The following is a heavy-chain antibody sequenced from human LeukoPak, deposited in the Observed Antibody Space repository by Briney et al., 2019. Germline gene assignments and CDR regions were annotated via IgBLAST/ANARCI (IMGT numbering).Heavy chain of an antibody. Sequence: PGGSLRLSCAASGFTFSSYAMSWVRQAPGKGLEWVSAISGSGGSTYYADSVKGRFTISRDNSKNTLYLQMNSLRAEDTAVYYCAKDRVGATTDAEYFQHWGQGTLVTVSS. J-gene: IGHJ1*01. CDR3: AKDRVGATTDAEYFQH. V-gene: IGHV3-23*01. D-gene: IGHD1-26*01. CDR2: ISGSGGST. CDR1: GFTFSSYA.